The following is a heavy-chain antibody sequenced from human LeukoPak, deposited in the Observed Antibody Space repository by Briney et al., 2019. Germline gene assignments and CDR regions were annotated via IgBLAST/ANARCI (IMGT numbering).Heavy chain of an antibody. D-gene: IGHD3-3*01. V-gene: IGHV3-30*03. CDR1: GFTFSSYG. J-gene: IGHJ4*02. CDR2: ISYDGSNK. Sequence: GGSLRLSCAASGFTFSSYGMHWVRQAPGKGLEWVAVISYDGSNKYYADSVKGRFAISRDNSKNTLYLEMNSLRTEDTAVYYCARDWSWRSRTRFLPDSWGQGTLVTVSS. CDR3: ARDWSWRSRTRFLPDS.